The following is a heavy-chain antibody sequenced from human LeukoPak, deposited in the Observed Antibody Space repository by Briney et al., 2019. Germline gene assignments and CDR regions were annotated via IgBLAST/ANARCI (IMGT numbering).Heavy chain of an antibody. V-gene: IGHV4-4*02. D-gene: IGHD1-1*01. Sequence: SSETLSLTCAVSGGSISGYWWSWVRQPPGKGLEWIGEIYHSGTTNSNPSLKSRVTISVDRSKNQFSLNLSSVTAADTALYYCVSDDISMTGTIAYWGQGTQVTVSS. J-gene: IGHJ4*02. CDR3: VSDDISMTGTIAY. CDR2: IYHSGTT. CDR1: GGSISGYW.